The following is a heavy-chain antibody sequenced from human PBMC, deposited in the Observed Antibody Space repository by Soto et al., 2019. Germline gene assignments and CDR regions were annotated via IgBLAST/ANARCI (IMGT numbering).Heavy chain of an antibody. Sequence: SETLSLTCAVSGGSISSGGYSWSWIRQPPGKGLECIGYIYHSVTTYYNPSLKSRVTISVDRSKNQFSLKLSSVTAADTAVYYCARGYCGRYYGLDYYGIDVWGQGTSVTVSS. V-gene: IGHV4-30-2*01. CDR2: IYHSVTT. D-gene: IGHD1-26*01. CDR1: GGSISSGGYS. CDR3: ARGYCGRYYGLDYYGIDV. J-gene: IGHJ6*02.